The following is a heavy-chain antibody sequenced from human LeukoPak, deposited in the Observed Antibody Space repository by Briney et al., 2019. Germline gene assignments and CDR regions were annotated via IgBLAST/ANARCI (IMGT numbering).Heavy chain of an antibody. J-gene: IGHJ4*02. CDR2: ISGSGGST. V-gene: IGHV3-23*01. D-gene: IGHD6-13*01. Sequence: PGGSLRLSCAASGFTFSSYAMNWVRQAPGKGLEWASLISGSGGSTYYAEFVKGRFTISRDSSKNTVYLQMNSLRDEDTAVYYCAKSPYRGGSSWTEFDYWGQGTLVTVSS. CDR3: AKSPYRGGSSWTEFDY. CDR1: GFTFSSYA.